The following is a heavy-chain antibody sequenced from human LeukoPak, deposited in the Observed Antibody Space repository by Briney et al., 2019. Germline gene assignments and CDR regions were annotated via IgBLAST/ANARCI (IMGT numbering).Heavy chain of an antibody. Sequence: SETLSLTFTVSGGSVSSGSYHWSWIRQPPGKGLEGIGYIYYSGSTNYNPSLKSRVTISVDTSKNQFSLKLSSVTAADTAVYYCASDDYGGNGYYFDYWGQGTLVTVSS. CDR3: ASDDYGGNGYYFDY. CDR2: IYYSGST. D-gene: IGHD4-23*01. CDR1: GGSVSSGSYH. V-gene: IGHV4-61*01. J-gene: IGHJ4*02.